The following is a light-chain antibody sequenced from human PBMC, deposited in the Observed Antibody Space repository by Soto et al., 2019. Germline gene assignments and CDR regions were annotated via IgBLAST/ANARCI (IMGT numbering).Light chain of an antibody. V-gene: IGKV3-20*01. CDR3: QQYGTSPRIT. J-gene: IGKJ5*01. CDR2: GAS. CDR1: QSVTSNF. Sequence: IVLTQSPGTLSLSPGERATLSCRASQSVTSNFLAWYQQKPGQAPRLLIYGASTRATDIPDRFSGSASRTDFTLTISRLEPEDFAIYYCQQYGTSPRITFGQGTRLEIK.